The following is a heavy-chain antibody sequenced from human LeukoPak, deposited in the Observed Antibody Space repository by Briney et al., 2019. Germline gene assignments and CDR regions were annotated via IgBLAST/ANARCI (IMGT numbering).Heavy chain of an antibody. D-gene: IGHD3-10*01. CDR2: ISAYNGNT. V-gene: IGHV1-18*01. CDR1: GGTFTSYG. J-gene: IGHJ4*02. CDR3: ARDFRDITMVRGTDY. Sequence: ASVKVSCKASGGTFTSYGISWVRQAPGQGLEWMGWISAYNGNTNYAQKLQGRVTMTTDTSTSTAYMELRSLRSDDTAVYYCARDFRDITMVRGTDYWGQGTLVTVSS.